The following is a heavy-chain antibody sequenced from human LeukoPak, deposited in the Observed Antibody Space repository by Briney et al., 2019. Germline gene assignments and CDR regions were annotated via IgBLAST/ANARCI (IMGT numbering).Heavy chain of an antibody. Sequence: ASVKVSCKASGYTFTSYGISWVRQAPGQGLEWMGWISAYNGNTNYAQKLQGRVTMTTDTSTSTAYMELRSLGSDDTAVYYCARVSLENYYDSSGYPDYWGQGTLVTVSS. CDR3: ARVSLENYYDSSGYPDY. V-gene: IGHV1-18*01. CDR2: ISAYNGNT. D-gene: IGHD3-22*01. J-gene: IGHJ4*02. CDR1: GYTFTSYG.